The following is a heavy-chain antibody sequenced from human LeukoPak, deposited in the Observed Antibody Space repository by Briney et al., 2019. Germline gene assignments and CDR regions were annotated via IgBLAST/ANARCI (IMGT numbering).Heavy chain of an antibody. Sequence: ASVMVSCKASGGTFSSYAISWVRQAPGQGLEWMGGIIPIFGTANYAQKFQGRVTITADESTSTAYMELSSLRSEDTAVYHCARGRVWSGYLGPGYYYYMDVWGKGTTVTVSS. J-gene: IGHJ6*03. CDR2: IIPIFGTA. CDR1: GGTFSSYA. V-gene: IGHV1-69*13. D-gene: IGHD3-3*01. CDR3: ARGRVWSGYLGPGYYYYMDV.